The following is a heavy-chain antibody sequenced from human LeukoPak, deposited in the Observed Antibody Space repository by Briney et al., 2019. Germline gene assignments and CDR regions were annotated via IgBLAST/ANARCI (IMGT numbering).Heavy chain of an antibody. V-gene: IGHV3-48*03. J-gene: IGHJ6*02. Sequence: GGSPRLSCAASGFTFSSYEMNWVRQAPGKGLEWVSYISSSGSTIYYADSVKGRFTISRDNAKNSLYLQMNSLRAEDTAVYYCARSLVTSIAARDVWGQGTTVTVSS. CDR3: ARSLVTSIAARDV. D-gene: IGHD6-6*01. CDR2: ISSSGSTI. CDR1: GFTFSSYE.